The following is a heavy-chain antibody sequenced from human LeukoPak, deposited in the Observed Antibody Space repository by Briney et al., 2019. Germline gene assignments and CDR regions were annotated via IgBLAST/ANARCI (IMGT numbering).Heavy chain of an antibody. D-gene: IGHD6-6*01. V-gene: IGHV4-34*01. J-gene: IGHJ5*02. Sequence: SETLSLTCAVYGGSFGGYYWSWVRQPPGKGLEWIGQINESGNTNYSPSLKSRVSMSVDTSKKQFSLKLSSVTAADTAVYYRARASAYSISSGVNLWGQGSLVTVSS. CDR2: INESGNT. CDR1: GGSFGGYY. CDR3: ARASAYSISSGVNL.